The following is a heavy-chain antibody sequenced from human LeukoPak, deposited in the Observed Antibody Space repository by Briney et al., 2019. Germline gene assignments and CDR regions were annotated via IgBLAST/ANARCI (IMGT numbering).Heavy chain of an antibody. CDR1: GFTFSSYS. V-gene: IGHV3-21*01. Sequence: GGSLRLSCAASGFTFSSYSMNWVRQAPGKGLEWVSSISSSSSYIYYADSVKGRFTISRDNAKNSLYLQMNSLRAEDTAVYYCARTFLGGPNDSSGYYLDYWGQGTLVTVSS. J-gene: IGHJ4*02. D-gene: IGHD3-22*01. CDR3: ARTFLGGPNDSSGYYLDY. CDR2: ISSSSSYI.